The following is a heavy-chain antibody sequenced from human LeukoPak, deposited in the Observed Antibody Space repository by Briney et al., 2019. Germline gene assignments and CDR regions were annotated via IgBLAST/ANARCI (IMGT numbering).Heavy chain of an antibody. J-gene: IGHJ4*02. V-gene: IGHV4-39*07. Sequence: PSETLSLTCTVSGGSISSSSYYWGWIRQPPGKELEWIGSIYSGGSSYYNPSLKSRVTISVDTSNNQFSLKVNSVTAADTAVYYCARDYLGKGTDYWGQGTLVTVSS. CDR3: ARDYLGKGTDY. D-gene: IGHD1-1*01. CDR2: IYSGGSS. CDR1: GGSISSSSYY.